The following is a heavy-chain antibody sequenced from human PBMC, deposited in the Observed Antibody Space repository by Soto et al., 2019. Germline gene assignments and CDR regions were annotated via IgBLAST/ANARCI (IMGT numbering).Heavy chain of an antibody. J-gene: IGHJ4*02. Sequence: GGSLRLSCAASGFTFSSYSMNWVRQAPGKGLEWVSSISSSTSYIYYADSVKGRFTISRDNAKNSLYLQMNSLRAEDTAVYYCARDHVDTAMVFFDYRGQGTLVTVAS. V-gene: IGHV3-21*01. CDR2: ISSSTSYI. CDR1: GFTFSSYS. D-gene: IGHD5-18*01. CDR3: ARDHVDTAMVFFDY.